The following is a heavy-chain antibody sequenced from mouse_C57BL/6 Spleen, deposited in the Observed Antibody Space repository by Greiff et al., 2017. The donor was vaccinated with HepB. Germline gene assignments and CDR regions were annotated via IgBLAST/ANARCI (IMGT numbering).Heavy chain of an antibody. Sequence: QVQLKQSGAELARPGASVKMSCKASGYTFTSYTMHWVKQRPGQGLEWIGYINPSSGYTKYNQKFKDKATLTADKSSSTAYMQLSSLTSEDSAVYYCARYLTGTRIGFAYWGQGTLVTVSA. V-gene: IGHV1-4*01. J-gene: IGHJ3*01. CDR3: ARYLTGTRIGFAY. CDR1: GYTFTSYT. CDR2: INPSSGYT. D-gene: IGHD4-1*01.